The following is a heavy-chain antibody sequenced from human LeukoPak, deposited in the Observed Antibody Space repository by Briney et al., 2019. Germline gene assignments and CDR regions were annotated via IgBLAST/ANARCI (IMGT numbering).Heavy chain of an antibody. J-gene: IGHJ4*02. CDR2: IYSGGST. CDR1: GFTVSSNY. Sequence: PGGSLRLSCAASGFTVSSNYMSWVRQAPGKGLEWGSVIYSGGSTYYADSVKGRFTISRDNSKNTLYLQMNSLRAEDTAVYYCARGLARGSSPYDYWGQGNLVTVSS. V-gene: IGHV3-53*01. D-gene: IGHD6-6*01. CDR3: ARGLARGSSPYDY.